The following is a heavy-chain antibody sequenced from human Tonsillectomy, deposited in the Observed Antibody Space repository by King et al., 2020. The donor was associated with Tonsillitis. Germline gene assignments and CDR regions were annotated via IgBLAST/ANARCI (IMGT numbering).Heavy chain of an antibody. D-gene: IGHD2-15*01. Sequence: QLVQSGGGVGQPGRSLRLSCAASGFTFSSYAMHWVRQAPGKGLEGVAVISYDESNKYYVAAVTGRFTITSDHSKNTLYLQMNSPRAEDTAVYYCARAGGYCSGGSCYHRGLDYWGQGTLVTVSS. CDR3: ARAGGYCSGGSCYHRGLDY. V-gene: IGHV3-30-3*01. CDR1: GFTFSSYA. CDR2: ISYDESNK. J-gene: IGHJ4*02.